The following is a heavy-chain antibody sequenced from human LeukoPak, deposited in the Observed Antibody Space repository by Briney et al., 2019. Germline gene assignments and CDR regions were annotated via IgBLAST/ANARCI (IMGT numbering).Heavy chain of an antibody. V-gene: IGHV1-8*01. CDR3: ARKYSSGWKLSVFQH. D-gene: IGHD6-19*01. CDR1: GYTFTSYD. CDR2: MNPNSGNT. Sequence: ASVKVSCKASGYTFTSYDINWVRQATGQGLEWMGWMNPNSGNTGYAQKFQGSVTMTRNTSISTAYMELSSLRSEDTAVYYCARKYSSGWKLSVFQHWGQGTLVTVSS. J-gene: IGHJ1*01.